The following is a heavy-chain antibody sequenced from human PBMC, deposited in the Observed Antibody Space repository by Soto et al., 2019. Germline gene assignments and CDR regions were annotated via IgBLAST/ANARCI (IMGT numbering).Heavy chain of an antibody. CDR3: ARSRYLDY. J-gene: IGHJ4*02. Sequence: EVQLVESGGGLVQPGGSLRLSCAASGFTFSNYWMSWVRQAPGKGLEWVANIKQDGREKNYVDSVEGRFTISRDNAKNSLYLQMNSLRAEDTAVYYCARSRYLDYWGQGTLVTVSS. V-gene: IGHV3-7*04. CDR1: GFTFSNYW. CDR2: IKQDGREK.